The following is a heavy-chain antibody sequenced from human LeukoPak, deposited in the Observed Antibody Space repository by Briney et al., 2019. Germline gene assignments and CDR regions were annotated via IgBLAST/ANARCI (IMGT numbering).Heavy chain of an antibody. D-gene: IGHD2-2*01. CDR1: GGTFSSYA. V-gene: IGHV1-69*05. Sequence: SVKVSCKASGGTFSSYAISWVRQAPGQGLEWMGGITPIFGTANYAQKFQGRVTVTTDESTSTAYMELSSLRSEDTAVYYCARAATQYCSSTSCYLNYWGQGTLVTVSS. CDR3: ARAATQYCSSTSCYLNY. J-gene: IGHJ4*02. CDR2: ITPIFGTA.